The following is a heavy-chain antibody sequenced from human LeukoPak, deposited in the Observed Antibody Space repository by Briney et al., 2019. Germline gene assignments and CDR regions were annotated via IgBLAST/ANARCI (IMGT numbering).Heavy chain of an antibody. J-gene: IGHJ6*02. CDR2: FDPEDGET. CDR1: GYTLTELS. V-gene: IGHV1-24*01. CDR3: AVSLTTGGYYGMDV. D-gene: IGHD1-1*01. Sequence: GASVKVSCTVSGYTLTELSLHWVRQAPGKGLEWMGRFDPEDGETIYARKFQGRVTMTEDTSTDTAYKELSSLRSEDTAVYFCAVSLTTGGYYGMDVWGQGTTVTVSS.